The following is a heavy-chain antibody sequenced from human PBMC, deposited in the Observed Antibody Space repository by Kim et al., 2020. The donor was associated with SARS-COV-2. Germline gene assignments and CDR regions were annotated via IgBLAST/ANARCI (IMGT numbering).Heavy chain of an antibody. CDR1: GYTFTSYY. V-gene: IGHV1-46*01. Sequence: ASVKVSCKASGYTFTSYYMHWVRQAPGQGLEWMGIINPSGGSTSYAQKFQGRVTMTRDTSTSTVYMELSSLRSEDTAVYYCATRWVLTMVRGVIADYFDYWGQGTLVTVSS. D-gene: IGHD3-10*01. CDR3: ATRWVLTMVRGVIADYFDY. J-gene: IGHJ4*02. CDR2: INPSGGST.